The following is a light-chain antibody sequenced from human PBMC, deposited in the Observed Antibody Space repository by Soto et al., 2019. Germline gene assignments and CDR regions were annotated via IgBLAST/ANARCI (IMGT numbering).Light chain of an antibody. Sequence: EIVRTKSPATLSVSPGERATLSCRASQSVSSNLAWYKQKTGQAPRLLMYVASTRATGSPARFSGSGSGREFTITISSLQAADVAVYYCQQYNNWPPYTFGQGTKLEIK. CDR1: QSVSSN. CDR3: QQYNNWPPYT. CDR2: VAS. J-gene: IGKJ2*01. V-gene: IGKV3-15*01.